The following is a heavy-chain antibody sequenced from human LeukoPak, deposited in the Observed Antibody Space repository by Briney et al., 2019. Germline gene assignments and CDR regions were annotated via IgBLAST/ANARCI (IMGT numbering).Heavy chain of an antibody. Sequence: GGSLRLSCVASGFSINNYWMTWVRQAPGKGLEWVANIKQDGSEKYYVNSVKGRFTVSRDSAKNSLYLQMNSLRAEDTAVYYCASVPYSSGWHFDYWGQGTLVTVSS. CDR1: GFSINNYW. J-gene: IGHJ4*02. CDR3: ASVPYSSGWHFDY. V-gene: IGHV3-7*01. CDR2: IKQDGSEK. D-gene: IGHD6-19*01.